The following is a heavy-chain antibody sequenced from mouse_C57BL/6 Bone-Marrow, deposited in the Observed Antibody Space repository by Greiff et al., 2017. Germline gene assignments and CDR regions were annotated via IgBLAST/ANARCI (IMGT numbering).Heavy chain of an antibody. V-gene: IGHV1-12*01. Sequence: QVQLQQSGAELVRPGASGKMSCKASGYTFTSYNMHWVKQTPRQGLEWIGAIYPGNGDISYNPKFKGKGTLIVDKHYSTAYMQLSSLTSEDAEVYVCARSGLYGNYYEAMDYWGQGTSVTVSS. CDR1: GYTFTSYN. CDR2: IYPGNGDI. J-gene: IGHJ4*01. CDR3: ARSGLYGNYYEAMDY. D-gene: IGHD2-10*02.